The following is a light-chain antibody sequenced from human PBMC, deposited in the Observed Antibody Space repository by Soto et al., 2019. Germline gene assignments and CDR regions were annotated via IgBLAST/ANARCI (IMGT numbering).Light chain of an antibody. J-gene: IGLJ2*01. Sequence: QSVLTQPPSMSAAPGQKVTISCSRSSSNIGNNYVSWYQQLPGTAPKLLIYDNNKRPSGIPDRFSGSKSGTSATLGITGLQTGDEADYYCGTWDSSLSAVVFGGGTKLTVL. V-gene: IGLV1-51*01. CDR1: SSNIGNNY. CDR3: GTWDSSLSAVV. CDR2: DNN.